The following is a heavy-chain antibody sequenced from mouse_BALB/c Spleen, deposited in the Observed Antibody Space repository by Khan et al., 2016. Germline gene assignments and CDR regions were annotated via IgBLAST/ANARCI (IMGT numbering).Heavy chain of an antibody. Sequence: EVQLQESGPGLVKPSQSLSLTCTVTGYSITSDYAWNWIRQFPGNKLEWMGYISYSGSTSYNPFPKSRIPITRDTSKNQFFLQLNSVTTEDTATYYCARAPPRWYFDVWGAGTTVTVSS. J-gene: IGHJ1*01. CDR1: GYSITSDYA. CDR2: ISYSGST. V-gene: IGHV3-2*02. CDR3: ARAPPRWYFDV.